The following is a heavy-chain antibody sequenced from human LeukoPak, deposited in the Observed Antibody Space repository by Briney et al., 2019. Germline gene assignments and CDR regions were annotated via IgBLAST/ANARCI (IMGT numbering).Heavy chain of an antibody. V-gene: IGHV3-30*18. CDR1: GFTFSSYG. CDR3: AKGDYYDSSGYRPFDY. CDR2: ISYDGSNK. Sequence: GGSLRLSCAASGFTFSSYGMHWVRQAPGKGLEWVAVISYDGSNKYYADSVKGRFTISRDNSKNTLYLQMNSLRAEDTAVYYCAKGDYYDSSGYRPFDYWGQGTLVTVSS. J-gene: IGHJ4*02. D-gene: IGHD3-22*01.